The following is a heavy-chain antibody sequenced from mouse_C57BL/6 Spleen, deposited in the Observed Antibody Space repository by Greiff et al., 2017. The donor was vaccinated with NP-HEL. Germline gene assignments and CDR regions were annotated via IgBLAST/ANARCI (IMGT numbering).Heavy chain of an antibody. V-gene: IGHV1-18*01. CDR2: INPNNGGT. D-gene: IGHD1-1*01. CDR3: ARRGYGSSRWYFDV. Sequence: VQLQQSGPELVKPGASAKIPCKASGYTFTDYNMDWVKQSHGKSLEWIGDINPNNGGTIYNQKFKGKATLTVDKSSSTAYMELRSLTSEDTAVYYCARRGYGSSRWYFDVWGTGTTVTVSS. CDR1: GYTFTDYN. J-gene: IGHJ1*03.